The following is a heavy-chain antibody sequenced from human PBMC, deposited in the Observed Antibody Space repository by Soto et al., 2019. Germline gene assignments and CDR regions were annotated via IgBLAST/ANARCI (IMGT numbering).Heavy chain of an antibody. V-gene: IGHV3-7*01. J-gene: IGHJ6*02. Sequence: GSLRLSCAASGFTFSSYWMSWVRQAPGKGLEWVANIKQDGSEKYYVDSVKGRFTISRDNAKNSLYLQMNSLRAEDTAVYYCASTMVRGVMAYYYYGMDVWGQGTTVTVSS. CDR1: GFTFSSYW. CDR3: ASTMVRGVMAYYYYGMDV. CDR2: IKQDGSEK. D-gene: IGHD3-10*01.